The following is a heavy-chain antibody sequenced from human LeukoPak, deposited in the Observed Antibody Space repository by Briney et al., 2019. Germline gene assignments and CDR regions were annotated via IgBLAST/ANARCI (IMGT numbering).Heavy chain of an antibody. J-gene: IGHJ4*02. CDR2: FSYTGST. CDR1: GGSINNGGSY. D-gene: IGHD5-18*01. Sequence: SETLSLTCTVSGGSINNGGSYWSWIRQPPGKGLEWIGYFSYTGSTYYNPSLKSRVSISVDTSKNQFSLKLMSVTAADTAVYHCARALNENSYAFDSWGQGTLVTVSS. V-gene: IGHV4-30-4*08. CDR3: ARALNENSYAFDS.